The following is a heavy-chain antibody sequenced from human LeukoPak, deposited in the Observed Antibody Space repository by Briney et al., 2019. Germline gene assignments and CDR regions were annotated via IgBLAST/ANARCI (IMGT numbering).Heavy chain of an antibody. CDR3: ARDRGRTNYGDNNWFDS. Sequence: PGGSLRLSCAASGFTFDDYAMHWVRQAPGKGLEWVSGISWNSGSIGYADSVKGRFTISRDNAKNTLYLQMNSLRAEDTAVYYCARDRGRTNYGDNNWFDSWGQGTLVTVSS. D-gene: IGHD1-7*01. CDR2: ISWNSGSI. J-gene: IGHJ5*01. V-gene: IGHV3-9*01. CDR1: GFTFDDYA.